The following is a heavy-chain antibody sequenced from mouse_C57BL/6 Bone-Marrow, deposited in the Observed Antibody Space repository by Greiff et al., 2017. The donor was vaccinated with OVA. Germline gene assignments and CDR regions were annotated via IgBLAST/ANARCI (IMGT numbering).Heavy chain of an antibody. CDR1: GYTFTDYN. Sequence: EVKVVESGPELVKPGASVKIPCKASGYTFTDYNMDWVKQSHGKSLEWIGDINPNNGGTIYNQKFKGKATLTVDKSSSTAYMELRSLTSEDTAVYYGAKGTDYYYGSSYAMDYWGQGTSVTVSS. D-gene: IGHD1-1*01. J-gene: IGHJ4*01. CDR2: INPNNGGT. V-gene: IGHV1-18*01. CDR3: AKGTDYYYGSSYAMDY.